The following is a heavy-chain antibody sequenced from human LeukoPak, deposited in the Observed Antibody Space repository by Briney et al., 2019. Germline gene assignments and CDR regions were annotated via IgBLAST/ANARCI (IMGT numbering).Heavy chain of an antibody. J-gene: IGHJ6*03. V-gene: IGHV1-69*01. CDR1: GGTFSSYA. CDR3: VRASITIFGVVIRRTKNYYYYMDV. CDR2: IIPIFGTA. D-gene: IGHD3-3*01. Sequence: SVKVSCKASGGTFSSYAISWVRQAPGQGLEWMGGIIPIFGTANYAQKFQGRVTITADESTSTAYMELSSLRSEDTAVYYCVRASITIFGVVIRRTKNYYYYMDVWGKGTTVTVSS.